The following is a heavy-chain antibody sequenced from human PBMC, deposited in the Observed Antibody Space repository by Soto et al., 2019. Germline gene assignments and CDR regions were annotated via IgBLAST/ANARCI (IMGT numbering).Heavy chain of an antibody. CDR2: ISAYNGNT. CDR1: GYTFTSYG. Sequence: QVQLVQSGAEVKKPGASVKVSCKASGYTFTSYGISWVRQAPGQGLEWMGWISAYNGNTNYAQKLQGRVTMTTDTSTSTAYMELRSLRSDDTAVYYWAREHSDIVVVVAATRLDYWGQGTLVTVSS. CDR3: AREHSDIVVVVAATRLDY. V-gene: IGHV1-18*01. D-gene: IGHD2-15*01. J-gene: IGHJ4*02.